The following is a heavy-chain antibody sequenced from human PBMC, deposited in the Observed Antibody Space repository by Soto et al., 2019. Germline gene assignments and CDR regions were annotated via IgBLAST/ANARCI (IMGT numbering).Heavy chain of an antibody. J-gene: IGHJ4*02. CDR2: IYSGGST. CDR3: ARDFYYYGSGTMGGYFDY. Sequence: EVQLVESGGGLVQPGGSLRLSCAVSGLTVSSSYMSWVRQAPGKGLEWVSVIYSGGSTNNADSVKGRFTISRDNSKNTLYLQMTSLRAEDTAVYYCARDFYYYGSGTMGGYFDYWGQGTLVTVSS. D-gene: IGHD3-10*01. CDR1: GLTVSSSY. V-gene: IGHV3-66*01.